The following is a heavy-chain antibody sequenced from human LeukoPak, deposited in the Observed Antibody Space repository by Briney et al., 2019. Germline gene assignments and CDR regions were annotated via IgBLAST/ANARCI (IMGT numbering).Heavy chain of an antibody. D-gene: IGHD6-19*01. CDR3: ARDRTAVAGLYYFDY. V-gene: IGHV3-48*04. CDR2: ISSSSDTI. CDR1: GFSFSSYS. J-gene: IGHJ4*02. Sequence: GSLRLSCAASGFSFSSYSMNWVRQAPGKGLEWVSYISSSSDTIYYADSVKGRFTISRDNAKNSLYLQMNSLRAEDTALYYCARDRTAVAGLYYFDYWGQGTLVSVSS.